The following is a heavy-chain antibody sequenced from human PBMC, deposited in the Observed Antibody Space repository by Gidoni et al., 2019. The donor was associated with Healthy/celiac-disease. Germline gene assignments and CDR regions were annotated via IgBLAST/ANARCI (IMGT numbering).Heavy chain of an antibody. D-gene: IGHD1-20*01. Sequence: QVQLVQSGAEVKKPGSSVKVSCRASGGTFSSYAISWVRQAPGPGLEWMGGIIPSFGTANYAQKFQGRVTITADESTSTAYMELSSLRSEDTAVYYCATGITGTNGYYYYYMDVWGKGTTVTVSS. J-gene: IGHJ6*03. CDR2: IIPSFGTA. CDR1: GGTFSSYA. CDR3: ATGITGTNGYYYYYMDV. V-gene: IGHV1-69*01.